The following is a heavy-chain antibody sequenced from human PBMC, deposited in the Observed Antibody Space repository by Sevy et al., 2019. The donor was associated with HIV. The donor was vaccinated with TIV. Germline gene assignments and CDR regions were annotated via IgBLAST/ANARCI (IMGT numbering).Heavy chain of an antibody. V-gene: IGHV3-48*01. CDR2: ISSSSSTI. CDR3: ARDQRAYYDFWSGYSQPYYYYGMDV. CDR1: GFTFSSYS. D-gene: IGHD3-3*01. Sequence: GGSLRLSCAASGFTFSSYSMNWVRQAPGKGLEWVSYISSSSSTIYYADSVKGRFTISRDNAKNSLYLQMNSLRAEDTALYYCARDQRAYYDFWSGYSQPYYYYGMDVWGQGTTVTASS. J-gene: IGHJ6*02.